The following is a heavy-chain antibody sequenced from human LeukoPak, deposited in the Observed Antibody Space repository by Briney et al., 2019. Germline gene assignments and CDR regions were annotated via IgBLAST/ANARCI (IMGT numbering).Heavy chain of an antibody. CDR2: TWHSGSST. V-gene: IGHV4-4*02. CDR3: ARANYDFWSGYYIHWFDP. D-gene: IGHD3-3*01. CDR1: DGSIKTDYW. Sequence: SETLSLTCTVSDGSIKTDYWWTWVRQPPGKGLEWVGETWHSGSSTNYNPSLKSRVTISVDTSKNQFSLKLSSVTAADTAVYYCARANYDFWSGYYIHWFDPWGQGTLVTVSS. J-gene: IGHJ5*02.